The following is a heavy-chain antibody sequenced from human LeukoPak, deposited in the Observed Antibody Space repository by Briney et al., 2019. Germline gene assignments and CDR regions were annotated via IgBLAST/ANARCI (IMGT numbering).Heavy chain of an antibody. J-gene: IGHJ6*02. V-gene: IGHV1-69*01. CDR3: ARLERFNYYYYGMDV. CDR1: GGTFSSYA. D-gene: IGHD6-25*01. CDR2: IIPIFGTA. Sequence: SVKVSCRASGGTFSSYAISWVRQAPGQGLEWMGGIIPIFGTANYAQKFQGRVTITADESTRTAYMELSSLRSEDTAVYYCARLERFNYYYYGMDVWGQGPRSPSP.